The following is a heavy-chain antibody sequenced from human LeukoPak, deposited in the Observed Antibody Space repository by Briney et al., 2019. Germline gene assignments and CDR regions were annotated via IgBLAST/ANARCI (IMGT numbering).Heavy chain of an antibody. Sequence: GGSLRLSCAASGFTFSSYAMGWVRQAPGKGLEWVSTISCCSGSTYYADSVKGRFTISRDSSKNTLYLQMNSLRVEDTAVYYCAKDLIGSGWYYYFDYWGQGTLVTVSS. CDR1: GFTFSSYA. D-gene: IGHD6-19*01. CDR3: AKDLIGSGWYYYFDY. V-gene: IGHV3-23*01. CDR2: ISCCSGST. J-gene: IGHJ4*02.